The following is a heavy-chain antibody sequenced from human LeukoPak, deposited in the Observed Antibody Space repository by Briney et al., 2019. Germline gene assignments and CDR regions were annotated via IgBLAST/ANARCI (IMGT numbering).Heavy chain of an antibody. D-gene: IGHD2-2*01. Sequence: SETLSLTCAVYGGSFSGYYWSWIRQPPGKGLEWIGEINHSGSTNYNPSLKSRVTISVDTSKNQFSLKLSSVTAADTAVYYCARVERCSSIRCYGDSDAFDIWGQGTMVTVSS. CDR1: GGSFSGYY. J-gene: IGHJ3*02. CDR3: ARVERCSSIRCYGDSDAFDI. V-gene: IGHV4-34*01. CDR2: INHSGST.